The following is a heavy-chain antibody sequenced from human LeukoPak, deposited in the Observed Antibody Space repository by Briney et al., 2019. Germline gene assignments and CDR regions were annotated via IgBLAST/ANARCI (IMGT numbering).Heavy chain of an antibody. CDR1: GNYW. Sequence: PGGSLRLSCAAAGNYWIHWVRQAPGKGLVWVSHINSTGSWTSYADSVKVRFNISKDNAKNTVYMQMNSLRAEDTAVYYCVSYYEKYWGRGTLVTVSS. V-gene: IGHV3-74*01. J-gene: IGHJ4*02. CDR3: VSYYEKY. D-gene: IGHD3-22*01. CDR2: INSTGSWT.